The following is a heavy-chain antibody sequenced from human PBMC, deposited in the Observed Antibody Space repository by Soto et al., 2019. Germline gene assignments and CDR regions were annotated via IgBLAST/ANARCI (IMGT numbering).Heavy chain of an antibody. CDR3: ARTQTNDY. CDR1: GYTFTGYY. J-gene: IGHJ4*02. V-gene: IGHV1-2*02. CDR2: INTNSGGT. Sequence: ASVKVSCKASGYTFTGYYIHWVRQAPGQGLEGMGWINTNSGGTNYAQKFQGRVTMTRDTSISTAYMELSRLTSDDTAVYYCARTQTNDYWGRGILVTVSS.